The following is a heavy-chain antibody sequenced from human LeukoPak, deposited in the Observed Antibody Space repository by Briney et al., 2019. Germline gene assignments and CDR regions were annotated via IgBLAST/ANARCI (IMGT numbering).Heavy chain of an antibody. CDR1: GFTFSSYA. J-gene: IGHJ4*02. Sequence: PGGSLRLSCAASGFTFSSYAMSWVRQAPGKGLEWVSAISGSGGSTYYADSVKGRFTISRDNAKNSLYLQMNSLRAEDTAVYYCARAIGYCSSTSCPRGTDYFDYWGQGTLVTVSS. D-gene: IGHD2-2*01. CDR3: ARAIGYCSSTSCPRGTDYFDY. V-gene: IGHV3-23*01. CDR2: ISGSGGST.